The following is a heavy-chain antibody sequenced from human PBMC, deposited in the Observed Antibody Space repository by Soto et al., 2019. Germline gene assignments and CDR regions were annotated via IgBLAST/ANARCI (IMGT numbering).Heavy chain of an antibody. Sequence: PGGSLRLSCAASGFTFSSYAMHWVRQAPGKGLEWVAVISYDGSNKYYADSVKGRFTISRDNSKNTLYLQMNSLRAEDTAVYYCARDGVAATYNGNYYYYYGMDVWGQGTTVTVSS. J-gene: IGHJ6*02. D-gene: IGHD2-15*01. CDR3: ARDGVAATYNGNYYYYYGMDV. CDR1: GFTFSSYA. V-gene: IGHV3-30-3*01. CDR2: ISYDGSNK.